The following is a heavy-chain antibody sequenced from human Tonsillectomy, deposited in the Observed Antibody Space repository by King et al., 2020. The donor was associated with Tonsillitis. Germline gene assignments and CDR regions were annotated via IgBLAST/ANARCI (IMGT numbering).Heavy chain of an antibody. J-gene: IGHJ4*02. CDR1: GFTFDDYA. CDR2: ISWNSGSI. D-gene: IGHD3-10*01. Sequence: VQLVESGGGLVQPGRSLRLSCAASGFTFDDYAMHWVRQAPGKGLDWVSGISWNSGSIGNADFVKGRFTISRDNAKNSLYLQMNSLRAEDTALYYCAKGGYYGSGSYLHYFDYWGQGTLVTVSS. V-gene: IGHV3-9*01. CDR3: AKGGYYGSGSYLHYFDY.